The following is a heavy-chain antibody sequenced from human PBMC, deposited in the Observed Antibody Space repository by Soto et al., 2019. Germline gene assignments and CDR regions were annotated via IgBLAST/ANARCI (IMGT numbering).Heavy chain of an antibody. CDR2: ISSSGSTI. Sequence: EVQLVESGGGLVQPGGSLRLSCAASGFTFSSYEMNWVRQAPGKGLEWVSYISSSGSTIYYAASVKGRFTISRDNAKSSLYLQMISLRAEDTAVYYCARDSDYSNHFDYWGQGTLVTVSS. J-gene: IGHJ4*02. CDR3: ARDSDYSNHFDY. D-gene: IGHD4-4*01. CDR1: GFTFSSYE. V-gene: IGHV3-48*03.